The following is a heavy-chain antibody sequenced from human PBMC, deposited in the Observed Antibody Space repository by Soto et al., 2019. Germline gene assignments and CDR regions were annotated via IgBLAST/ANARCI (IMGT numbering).Heavy chain of an antibody. D-gene: IGHD2-15*01. J-gene: IGHJ4*02. CDR1: GGSISSYY. CDR3: ARLTRSRFPSFDF. CDR2: IYYSGST. Sequence: PSDTLSLTCNVSGGSISSYYWSWIRQPPGKGLEWIGFIYYSGSTDYNPSLKSRASVSIDTSKNQFSLNLTSVTAADTAVYYCARLTRSRFPSFDFWGQGTLVTVSS. V-gene: IGHV4-59*08.